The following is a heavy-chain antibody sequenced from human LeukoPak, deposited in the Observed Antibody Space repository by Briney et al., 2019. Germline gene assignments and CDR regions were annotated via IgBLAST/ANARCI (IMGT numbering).Heavy chain of an antibody. CDR2: ISYDGSNK. J-gene: IGHJ6*04. Sequence: PGRSLRLSCAASGFTFSSYGMHWVRQAPGKGLEWVAVISYDGSNKYYADSVKGRFTISRGNSKNTLYLQMNSLRAEDTAVYYRAKVPSHCSSTSCYAGYYYYGMDVWGKGTTVTVSS. CDR1: GFTFSSYG. V-gene: IGHV3-30*18. D-gene: IGHD2-2*01. CDR3: AKVPSHCSSTSCYAGYYYYGMDV.